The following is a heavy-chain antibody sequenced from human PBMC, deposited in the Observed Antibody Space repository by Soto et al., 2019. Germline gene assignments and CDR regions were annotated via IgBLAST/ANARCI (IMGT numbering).Heavy chain of an antibody. J-gene: IGHJ6*02. CDR2: INGGNGNT. CDR1: GYIFTTYT. D-gene: IGHD3-3*01. CDR3: ARFFGVFIHNHYYYGMNV. V-gene: IGHV1-3*01. Sequence: ASVKVSCKASGYIFTTYTMHWVRQAPGQRLEWMGWINGGNGNTKYAQKFQGRVTITGDTSASTAYMELSSLRSEDTAVYYCARFFGVFIHNHYYYGMNVWGQGTTVTVSS.